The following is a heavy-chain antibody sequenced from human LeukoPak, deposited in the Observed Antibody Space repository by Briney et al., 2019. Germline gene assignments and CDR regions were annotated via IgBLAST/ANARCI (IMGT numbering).Heavy chain of an antibody. D-gene: IGHD5-18*01. CDR1: GFTFSSYA. V-gene: IGHV3-21*01. Sequence: GGSLRLSRAASGFTFSSYAMDWVRQAPGKGLEWVSSISSSSTYIYYADSMKGRFTISRDNAENSLFLQMNSLRAEDTAVYFCARVDDFGYSYGSAYWGQGTLVTVSS. CDR2: ISSSSTYI. CDR3: ARVDDFGYSYGSAY. J-gene: IGHJ4*02.